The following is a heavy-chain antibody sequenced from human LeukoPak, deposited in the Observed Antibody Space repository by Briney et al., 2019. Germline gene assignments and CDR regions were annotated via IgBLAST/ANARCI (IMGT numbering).Heavy chain of an antibody. Sequence: GGSLRLSCAASGFTFDDYGMSWVRQAPGKGLEWVSGINWNGGSTGYADSVKGRFTISRDNAKNSLYLQMNSLRAEDTAVYYCARGVGAHYYVDVWGKGTTVTVSS. CDR3: ARGVGAHYYVDV. D-gene: IGHD3-16*01. J-gene: IGHJ6*03. CDR2: INWNGGST. V-gene: IGHV3-20*04. CDR1: GFTFDDYG.